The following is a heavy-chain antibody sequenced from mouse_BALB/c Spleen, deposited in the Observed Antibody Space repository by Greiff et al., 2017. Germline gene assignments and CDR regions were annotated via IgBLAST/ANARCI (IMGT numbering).Heavy chain of an antibody. J-gene: IGHJ4*01. CDR2: IWSGGST. Sequence: QVQLQQSGPGLVQPSQSLSITCTVSGFSLTSYGVHWVRQSPGKGLEWLGVIWSGGSTDYNAAFISRLSISKDNSKSQVFFKMNSLQANDTAIYYCARKSPYYGSSHYAMDYWGQGTSVTVSS. D-gene: IGHD1-1*01. CDR1: GFSLTSYG. V-gene: IGHV2-2*02. CDR3: ARKSPYYGSSHYAMDY.